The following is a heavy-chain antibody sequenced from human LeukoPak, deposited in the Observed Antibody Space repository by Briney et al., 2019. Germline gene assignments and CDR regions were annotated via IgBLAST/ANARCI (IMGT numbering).Heavy chain of an antibody. CDR3: AREVSSSFDY. D-gene: IGHD6-6*01. CDR2: FYYSGST. Sequence: ASETLSLTCTVSGGSISSHYWSWIRQPPGMGLEWIGYFYYSGSTNYNPSLKSRVTISVDTSKNQFSLKLSSVTAADTAVYYCAREVSSSFDYWGQGTLVTVSS. V-gene: IGHV4-59*11. CDR1: GGSISSHY. J-gene: IGHJ4*02.